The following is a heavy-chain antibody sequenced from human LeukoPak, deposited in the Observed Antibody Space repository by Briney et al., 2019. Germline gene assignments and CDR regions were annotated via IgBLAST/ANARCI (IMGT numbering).Heavy chain of an antibody. Sequence: PGRSLRLSCAASGFTFSSYGMHWVRQAPGKGLEWVAVISYDGSKEYYADSVKGRFTISRDISKNTVDLQMNSLRTEDTAVYYCARRQGDAFDIWGQGTMVTVSS. CDR3: ARRQGDAFDI. V-gene: IGHV3-30*03. CDR1: GFTFSSYG. J-gene: IGHJ3*02. CDR2: ISYDGSKE.